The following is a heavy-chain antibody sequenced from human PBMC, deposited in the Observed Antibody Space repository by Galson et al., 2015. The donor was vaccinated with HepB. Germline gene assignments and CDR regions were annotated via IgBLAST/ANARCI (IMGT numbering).Heavy chain of an antibody. V-gene: IGHV3-30*04. CDR1: GFTFSSYA. Sequence: SLRLSCAASGFTFSSYAMHWVRQAPGKGLEWVAVISYDGSNKYYADSVKGRFTISRDNSKNTLYLQMNSLRAEDTAVYYCARDEIAAAGTWGYWGQGTLVTVSS. D-gene: IGHD6-13*01. CDR2: ISYDGSNK. CDR3: ARDEIAAAGTWGY. J-gene: IGHJ4*02.